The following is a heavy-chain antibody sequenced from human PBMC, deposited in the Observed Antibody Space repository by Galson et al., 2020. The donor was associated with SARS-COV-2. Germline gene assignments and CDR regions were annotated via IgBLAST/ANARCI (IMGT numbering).Heavy chain of an antibody. Sequence: GGSLRLSCAASGFIFNTYAMHWVRQAPGKGLEWVALISYDGSTKYYADSVKGRFTISRDNSKNTLYLQLNSLRADDTAVYFCARDRIEEYRGYDESIDYFDYWGQGALVSVSS. CDR1: GFIFNTYA. CDR3: ARDRIEEYRGYDESIDYFDY. J-gene: IGHJ4*02. D-gene: IGHD5-12*01. CDR2: ISYDGSTK. V-gene: IGHV3-30*01.